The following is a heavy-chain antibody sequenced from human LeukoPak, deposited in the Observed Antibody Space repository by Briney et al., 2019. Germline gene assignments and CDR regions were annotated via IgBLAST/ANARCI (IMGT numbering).Heavy chain of an antibody. CDR1: GFTFSSYA. CDR3: ATVFDF. Sequence: GGSLRLSCAASGFTFSSYAMSWVRQAPGKGLERVSRIDDVGSGTSYADSVKGRFTISRDDAKNTVYLQMNSLRAEDTAVYYCATVFDFWGQGTLVTVSS. V-gene: IGHV3-74*01. D-gene: IGHD2-21*02. J-gene: IGHJ5*01. CDR2: IDDVGSGT.